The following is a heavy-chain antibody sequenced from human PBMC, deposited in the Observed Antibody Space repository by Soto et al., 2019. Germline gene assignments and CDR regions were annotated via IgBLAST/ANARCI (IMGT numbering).Heavy chain of an antibody. D-gene: IGHD3-10*01. Sequence: ASETLSLTCSVFGDSISRYYWSWIRQPAGKGLEFIGRIYNSGIINYNPSLESRVTMSVDPSKNQISLQLSSATAADTAMYYCARGPYCGEECYFAYWGQGTLVTVSS. CDR2: IYNSGII. J-gene: IGHJ4*02. V-gene: IGHV4-4*07. CDR3: ARGPYCGEECYFAY. CDR1: GDSISRYY.